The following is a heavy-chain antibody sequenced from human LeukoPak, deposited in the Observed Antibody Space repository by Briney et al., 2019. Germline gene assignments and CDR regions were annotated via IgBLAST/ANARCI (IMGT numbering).Heavy chain of an antibody. CDR3: ARGGSSAPHLFDY. J-gene: IGHJ4*02. D-gene: IGHD6-6*01. CDR1: GGTFSSYA. Sequence: SVKVSCKASGGTFSSYAISWVRQAPGQGLEWMGGIIPIFGTANYAQKFQDRVTITADESTSTAYMELSSLRSEDTAVYYCARGGSSAPHLFDYWGQGTLVTASS. V-gene: IGHV1-69*13. CDR2: IIPIFGTA.